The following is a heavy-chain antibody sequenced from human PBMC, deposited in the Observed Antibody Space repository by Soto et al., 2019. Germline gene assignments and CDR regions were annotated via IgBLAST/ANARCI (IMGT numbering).Heavy chain of an antibody. Sequence: EVQLLESGGGLVQPGGSLRLSCAASGFIFSSYGMGWVRQAPGKGLEWVSSVSGYGGSTWYADSVKGRFIISRDNSKNTLYLQMESLRAEDTAVYFCAKAPVEVGLSDFENCGQGTLVTVSS. D-gene: IGHD2-15*01. CDR3: AKAPVEVGLSDFEN. V-gene: IGHV3-23*01. J-gene: IGHJ4*02. CDR1: GFIFSSYG. CDR2: VSGYGGST.